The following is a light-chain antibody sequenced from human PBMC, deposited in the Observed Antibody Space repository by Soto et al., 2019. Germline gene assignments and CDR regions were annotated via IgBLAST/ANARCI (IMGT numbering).Light chain of an antibody. CDR2: DGS. CDR1: QSIDIY. Sequence: EIVLTQSPATLSLSPGERATLSCRASQSIDIYLAWYQQKPGQAPRLLIYDGSNRATGIPARFSGSGSGTDFTLTISSLEPEDFAVYFCQQRYSWPPFTFGPGTKVDSK. V-gene: IGKV3-11*01. J-gene: IGKJ3*01. CDR3: QQRYSWPPFT.